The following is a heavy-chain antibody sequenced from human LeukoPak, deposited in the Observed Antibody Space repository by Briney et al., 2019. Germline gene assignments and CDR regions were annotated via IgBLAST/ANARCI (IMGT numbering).Heavy chain of an antibody. J-gene: IGHJ6*02. CDR2: IKRKTDGGTI. V-gene: IGHV3-15*01. Sequence: GGSLRLSCAASGFTFSNAWMSWVRQAPGKGLEWVGRIKRKTDGGTIDYGAAVKGRFTISRDDSKNTLYLQMDSLKSEDTAVYYCTTYDYGDYYFFYGMDVWGQGTTVTVSS. D-gene: IGHD4-17*01. CDR3: TTYDYGDYYFFYGMDV. CDR1: GFTFSNAW.